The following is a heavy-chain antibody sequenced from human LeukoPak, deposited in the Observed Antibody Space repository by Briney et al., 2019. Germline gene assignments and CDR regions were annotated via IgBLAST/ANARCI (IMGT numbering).Heavy chain of an antibody. CDR3: ARHTTAGGIAAAGAFDI. D-gene: IGHD6-13*01. Sequence: PSETLSLTCTVSGGSISSSSYYWGWLRQPPGKGLEWIGSIYYSGSTYYNPSLKSRVTISVDTSKNQFSLKLSSVTAADTAVYYCARHTTAGGIAAAGAFDIWGQGTMVTVSS. CDR1: GGSISSSSYY. J-gene: IGHJ3*02. V-gene: IGHV4-39*01. CDR2: IYYSGST.